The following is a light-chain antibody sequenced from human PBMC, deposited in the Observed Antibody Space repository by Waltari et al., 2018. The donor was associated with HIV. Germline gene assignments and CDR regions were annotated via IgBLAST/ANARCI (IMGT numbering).Light chain of an antibody. Sequence: QSALTQPRSVSGSPGQSVTISCTGTSSDVGGYTYVSWFQHHPGKALKLMIYDVTKRPSGVPDRSSGSKSGNTASLTSSGLQSEDEADYYCCSYAGSDTLIFGGGTKLTVL. V-gene: IGLV2-11*01. CDR1: SSDVGGYTY. J-gene: IGLJ2*01. CDR3: CSYAGSDTLI. CDR2: DVT.